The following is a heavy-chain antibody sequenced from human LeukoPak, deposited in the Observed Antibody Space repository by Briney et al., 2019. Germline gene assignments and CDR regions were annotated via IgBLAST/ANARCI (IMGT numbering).Heavy chain of an antibody. CDR3: ARDWVDYGGNSGAFDI. CDR2: IIPILGIA. J-gene: IGHJ3*02. D-gene: IGHD4-23*01. V-gene: IGHV1-69*04. Sequence: SVKVSCKASGGTFSSYAISWVRQAPGQGLEWMGRIIPILGIANYAQKFQGRVTITADKSTSTAYMELSSLRSEDTAVYYCARDWVDYGGNSGAFDIWSQGTMVTVSS. CDR1: GGTFSSYA.